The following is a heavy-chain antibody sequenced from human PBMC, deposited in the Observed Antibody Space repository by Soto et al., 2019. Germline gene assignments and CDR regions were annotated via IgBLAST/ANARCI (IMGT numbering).Heavy chain of an antibody. V-gene: IGHV1-18*01. CDR2: ISGYNGDT. J-gene: IGHJ4*02. CDR1: GYTFTSYG. CDR3: ARDWVGDLAY. Sequence: QVQLVQSGGEVKQPGASVKVSCKTSGYTFTSYGISWVRQAPGQGLEWMGWISGYNGDTKYVQKFQGRVTLTTDTSTNPAYMGGRSLRTDGPGVYYCARDWVGDLAYWGQGTLVTVSS. D-gene: IGHD4-17*01.